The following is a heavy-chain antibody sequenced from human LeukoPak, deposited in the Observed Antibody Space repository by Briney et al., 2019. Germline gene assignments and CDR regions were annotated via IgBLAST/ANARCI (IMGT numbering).Heavy chain of an antibody. D-gene: IGHD6-13*01. V-gene: IGHV4-59*12. CDR1: GGSISSYY. CDR3: AGRSIAAAGPFDY. Sequence: SETLSLTCTVSGGSISSYYWSWIRQPPGKGLEWIGYIYYSGSTNYNPSLKSRVTISVDTSKNQFSLKLSSVTAADTAVYYCAGRSIAAAGPFDYWGQGTLVTVSS. CDR2: IYYSGST. J-gene: IGHJ4*02.